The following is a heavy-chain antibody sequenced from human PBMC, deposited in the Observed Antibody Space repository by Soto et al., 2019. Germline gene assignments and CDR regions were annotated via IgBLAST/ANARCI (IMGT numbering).Heavy chain of an antibody. CDR2: ISGSGGST. D-gene: IGHD3-9*01. J-gene: IGHJ4*02. Sequence: PGGSLRLSCAASGFTFSSYAMSWVRQAPGKGLEWVSAISGSGGSTYYADPVKGRFTISRDNSKNTLYLQMNSLRAEDTAVYYCAKDTPDRALRYDILTGYYSYWGQGTLVTVSS. CDR3: AKDTPDRALRYDILTGYYSY. CDR1: GFTFSSYA. V-gene: IGHV3-23*01.